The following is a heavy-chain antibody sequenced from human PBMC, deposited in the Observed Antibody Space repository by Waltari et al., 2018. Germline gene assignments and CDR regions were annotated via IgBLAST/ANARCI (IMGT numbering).Heavy chain of an antibody. D-gene: IGHD4-17*01. CDR2: INHSGST. CDR1: GGSFRGYY. Sequence: QVQLQQWGAGLLKPSETLSLTCAVYGGSFRGYYWSWIRQPPGKGLEWIGEINHSGSTNYNPSIKSRVTISVDTAKNQFALKLSSVTAADTAVYYCARGCDYGDEFDYWGQGTLVTVSS. J-gene: IGHJ4*02. CDR3: ARGCDYGDEFDY. V-gene: IGHV4-34*01.